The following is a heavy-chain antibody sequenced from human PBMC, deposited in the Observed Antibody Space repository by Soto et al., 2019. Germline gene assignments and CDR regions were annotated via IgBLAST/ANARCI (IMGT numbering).Heavy chain of an antibody. CDR2: IYHSGST. Sequence: SETLSLTCAFSGGSISSGGYSCSWIRQPPGKGLEWIGYIYHSGSTYYNPSLKSRVTISVDRSKNQFSMKLSSVTAADTAVYYCARVEDSSGYSYYFEYWGQGTLVTVS. V-gene: IGHV4-30-2*01. D-gene: IGHD3-22*01. CDR1: GGSISSGGYS. CDR3: ARVEDSSGYSYYFEY. J-gene: IGHJ4*02.